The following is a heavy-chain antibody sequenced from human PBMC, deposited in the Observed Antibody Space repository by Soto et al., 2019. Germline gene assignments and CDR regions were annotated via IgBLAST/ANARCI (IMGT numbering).Heavy chain of an antibody. D-gene: IGHD2-21*01. Sequence: EVQLVQSGAEVKKPGATVKISCKVSGFKFIDYYLYWVQQAPGKALEWMGRVDPEDGETVYSEKFQGRVTITADTSRDIAHMELSGLRSEDTAVYFCATTTAVIVAQGPMDVWGQGTTVIVSS. CDR3: ATTTAVIVAQGPMDV. J-gene: IGHJ6*02. V-gene: IGHV1-69-2*01. CDR1: GFKFIDYY. CDR2: VDPEDGET.